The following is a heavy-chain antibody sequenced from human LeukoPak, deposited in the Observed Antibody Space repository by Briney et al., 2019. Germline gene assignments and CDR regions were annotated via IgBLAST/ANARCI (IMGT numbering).Heavy chain of an antibody. D-gene: IGHD5-18*01. CDR3: ARDHGYGNDC. CDR1: GFTFNNYW. Sequence: GGSLRLSCAASGFTFNNYWMNWVRQAPGKGLEWVANIKQDGNEKYYVDSVKGRFTISRDNAKNSLYLQMNSLRDEDTAVYYCARDHGYGNDCWGQGSLVTVSS. CDR2: IKQDGNEK. V-gene: IGHV3-7*01. J-gene: IGHJ4*02.